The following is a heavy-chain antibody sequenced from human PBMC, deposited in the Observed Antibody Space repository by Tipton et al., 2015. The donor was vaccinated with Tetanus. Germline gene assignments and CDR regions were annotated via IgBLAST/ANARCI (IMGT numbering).Heavy chain of an antibody. D-gene: IGHD3-3*01. V-gene: IGHV4-34*01. CDR3: ARANFDFSKKGPFDS. J-gene: IGHJ4*02. CDR2: INHRGGI. Sequence: GLVKPSETLSLTCAVSGESFSGFYWHWIRQSPGKGLEWIGEINHRGGIAYNPSLKSRATITVDTSKNQFSLKLASVTAADTAVYFCARANFDFSKKGPFDSWGQGILVIVSA. CDR1: GESFSGFY.